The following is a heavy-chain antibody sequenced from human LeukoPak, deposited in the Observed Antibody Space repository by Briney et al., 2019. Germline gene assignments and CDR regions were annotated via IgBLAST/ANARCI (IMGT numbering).Heavy chain of an antibody. Sequence: SETLSLTCTVSGGSISSYYWSWIRQPPGKGLEWIGYIYTSGSTNYNPSLKSRVTISVDTSKNQFSLKLSSVTAADTAVYYCARGGRSGSYRYYYYGMDVWGQGTTVTVSS. V-gene: IGHV4-4*09. CDR2: IYTSGST. D-gene: IGHD1-26*01. CDR1: GGSISSYY. J-gene: IGHJ6*02. CDR3: ARGGRSGSYRYYYYGMDV.